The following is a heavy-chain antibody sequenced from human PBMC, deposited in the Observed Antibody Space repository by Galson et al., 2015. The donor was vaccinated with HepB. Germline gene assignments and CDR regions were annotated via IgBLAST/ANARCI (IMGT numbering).Heavy chain of an antibody. Sequence: SGAEVKKPGASVKVSCKASGYTFTSYGISWVRQAPGQGLEWMGWISAYNGNTNYAQKLQGRVTMTTDTSTSTAYMELRSLRSDDTAVYYCAREKEAVLLWFGELLSYYYYGMDVWGQGTTVTVSS. CDR3: AREKEAVLLWFGELLSYYYYGMDV. D-gene: IGHD3-10*01. CDR2: ISAYNGNT. J-gene: IGHJ6*02. V-gene: IGHV1-18*01. CDR1: GYTFTSYG.